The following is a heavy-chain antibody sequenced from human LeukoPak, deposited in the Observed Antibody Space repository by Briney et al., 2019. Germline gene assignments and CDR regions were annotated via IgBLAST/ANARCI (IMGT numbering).Heavy chain of an antibody. CDR2: IIPIFGTA. Sequence: SVKVSCKASGYTFTSYDINWVRQATGQGLEWMGGIIPIFGTANYAQKFQGRVTITADESTSTAYMELSSLRSEDTAVYYCARDGYSSSAGLNGDFDYWGQGTLVTVSS. J-gene: IGHJ4*02. CDR1: GYTFTSYD. CDR3: ARDGYSSSAGLNGDFDY. V-gene: IGHV1-69*13. D-gene: IGHD6-6*01.